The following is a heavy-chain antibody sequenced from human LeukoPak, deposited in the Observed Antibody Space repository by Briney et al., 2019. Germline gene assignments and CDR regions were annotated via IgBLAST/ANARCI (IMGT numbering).Heavy chain of an antibody. Sequence: QSGGSLRLSCAASGFTFSSYAMHWVRQAPGKGLEYVSAISSNGGSTYYANSVKGRFTISRDNSKNTLYLQMGSLRAEDMAVYYCARGGGAFDIWGQGTMVTVSS. CDR2: ISSNGGST. V-gene: IGHV3-64*01. J-gene: IGHJ3*02. CDR3: ARGGGAFDI. D-gene: IGHD3-16*01. CDR1: GFTFSSYA.